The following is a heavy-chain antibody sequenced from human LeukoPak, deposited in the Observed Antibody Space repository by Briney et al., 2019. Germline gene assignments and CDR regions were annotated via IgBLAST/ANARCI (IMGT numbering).Heavy chain of an antibody. CDR1: GFTFNTDV. Sequence: PGGSLRLFCAACGFTFNTDVMRWVRQSPGKGLEWVSAISSGGGITYYADSVKGRFTISRDDSKNTLYLQMNSLRAEDTAIYYSVHLAPGNRYQHWGQGTLVTVSS. CDR2: ISSGGGIT. V-gene: IGHV3-23*01. CDR3: VHLAPGNRYQH. D-gene: IGHD2-2*01. J-gene: IGHJ4*01.